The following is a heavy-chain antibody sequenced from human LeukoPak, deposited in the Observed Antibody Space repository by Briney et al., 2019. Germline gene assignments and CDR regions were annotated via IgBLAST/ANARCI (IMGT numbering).Heavy chain of an antibody. J-gene: IGHJ4*02. CDR3: ARRAGDYKHPFDY. V-gene: IGHV3-21*01. D-gene: IGHD4-11*01. Sequence: GGSLRLSCAASGFTFSSYCMNWVRQAPGEGLEWVSSITSSTGYIYYADSVKGRFTISRDNAKNSLYLQMNSLRAEDTAVYYCARRAGDYKHPFDYWGQGTLVTVSS. CDR2: ITSSTGYI. CDR1: GFTFSSYC.